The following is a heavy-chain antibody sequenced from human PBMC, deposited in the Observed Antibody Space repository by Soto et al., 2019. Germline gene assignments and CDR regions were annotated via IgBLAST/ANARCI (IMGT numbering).Heavy chain of an antibody. Sequence: SETLSLTCTFSGGSISSSSYYLGWIRQPPGKGLEWIGSIYYSGSTYYNPSLRSRVTISVDTSKNQFSLKLSSVTAADTAVYYCARRSRYSSSWYYFDYWGQGTLVTVSS. D-gene: IGHD6-13*01. CDR3: ARRSRYSSSWYYFDY. J-gene: IGHJ4*02. CDR1: GGSISSSSYY. CDR2: IYYSGST. V-gene: IGHV4-39*01.